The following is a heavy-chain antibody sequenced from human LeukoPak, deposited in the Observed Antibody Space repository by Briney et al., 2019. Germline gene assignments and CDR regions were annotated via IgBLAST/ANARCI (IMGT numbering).Heavy chain of an antibody. CDR1: SASISNYY. D-gene: IGHD6-19*01. V-gene: IGHV4-59*01. J-gene: IGHJ4*01. CDR3: VKHGSGWSFDY. CDR2: IQNTGDT. Sequence: SETLSLTCTVSSASISNYYWGWIRQSPGKGLEWIGYIQNTGDTTYNPSLKSRVSISKDMSNNQFSLQLRSVTAADTDVYYCVKHGSGWSFDYWGHGTLVTVSS.